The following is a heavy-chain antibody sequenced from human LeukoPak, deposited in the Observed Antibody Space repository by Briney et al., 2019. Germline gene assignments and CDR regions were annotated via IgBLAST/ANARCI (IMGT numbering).Heavy chain of an antibody. CDR3: VRVGGNSEGLIDY. D-gene: IGHD4-23*01. J-gene: IGHJ4*02. CDR1: GYTFTNFP. V-gene: IGHV1-18*01. CDR2: ISAYNGYT. Sequence: GASVKVSCKASGYTFTNFPIGWVRQAPGQGLEWMGWISAYNGYTKYAPSLQGRVTMTTDTSTSTAYMQLRSLRFDDTAMYYCVRVGGNSEGLIDYWGQGTLVTVSS.